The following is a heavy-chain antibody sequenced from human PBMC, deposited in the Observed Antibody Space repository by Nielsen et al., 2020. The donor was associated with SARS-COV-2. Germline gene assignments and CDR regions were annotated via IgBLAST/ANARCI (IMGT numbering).Heavy chain of an antibody. D-gene: IGHD4-17*01. CDR1: GFTFSSYS. CDR2: ISSSSSYI. J-gene: IGHJ4*02. CDR3: ARDNGDFCFDY. V-gene: IGHV3-21*01. Sequence: GESLKISCAASGFTFSSYSMNWVRQAPGKGLEWVSSISSSSSYIYYADSVKGRFTISRDNAKNSLYLQMNSLRAEDTAVYYCARDNGDFCFDYWGQGTLVTVSS.